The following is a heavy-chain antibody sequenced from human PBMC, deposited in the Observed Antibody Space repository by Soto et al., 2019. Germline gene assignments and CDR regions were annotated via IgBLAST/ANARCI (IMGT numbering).Heavy chain of an antibody. CDR3: ARDPTNDYGDDTFDY. V-gene: IGHV1-69*06. CDR2: IIPSYDRT. CDR1: GDAFQSYA. J-gene: IGHJ4*02. Sequence: QVLLLQSGSEVKKPGSSVKVSCKASGDAFQSYAIHWVRQAPGQVLEYMGRIIPSYDRTKYAQKFQGRLTVTADMYTSTVYMELSSLRSEDTAVYYCARDPTNDYGDDTFDYWGQGTKVIVSS. D-gene: IGHD4-17*01.